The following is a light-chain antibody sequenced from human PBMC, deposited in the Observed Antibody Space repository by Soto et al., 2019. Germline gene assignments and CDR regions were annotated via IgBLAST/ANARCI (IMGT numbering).Light chain of an antibody. CDR1: SSDIGGHHF. CDR2: EVT. Sequence: QSALTRPASVSVSPGQSITISCTGTSSDIGGHHFVSWYQQQSGKAPKLVIYEVTDRPSGVSDRFSGSKSGNTASLTISGLQPEDEADYYCSSYTSSSLYVFGTGTKVTVL. CDR3: SSYTSSSLYV. V-gene: IGLV2-14*01. J-gene: IGLJ1*01.